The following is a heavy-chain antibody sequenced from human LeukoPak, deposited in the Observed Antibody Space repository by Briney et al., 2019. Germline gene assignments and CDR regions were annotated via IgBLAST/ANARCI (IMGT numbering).Heavy chain of an antibody. V-gene: IGHV4-61*02. D-gene: IGHD3-9*01. CDR3: ARGLRYFDWYWFDP. CDR1: DYSISSGYGYY. Sequence: ASETLSLTCTVSDYSISSGYGYYWSWIRQPAGKGLEWIGRIYTSGSTNYNPSLKSRVTISVDTSKNQFSLKLSSVTAADTAVYYCARGLRYFDWYWFDPWGQGTLVTVSS. J-gene: IGHJ5*02. CDR2: IYTSGST.